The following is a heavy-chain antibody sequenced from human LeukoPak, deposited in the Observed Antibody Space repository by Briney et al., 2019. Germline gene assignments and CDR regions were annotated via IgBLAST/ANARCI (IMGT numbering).Heavy chain of an antibody. D-gene: IGHD1-20*01. CDR1: GFTFSSYW. CDR3: ARVYNWIPDAFDI. Sequence: GGSLRLSCAASGFTFSSYWMSWVRQAPGKGLEWVANIKQDGSEKYYVDSVKGRFTISRDNAKNSLYLQMNSLRAEDTAVYYCARVYNWIPDAFDIWGQGTMVTVSS. V-gene: IGHV3-7*04. CDR2: IKQDGSEK. J-gene: IGHJ3*02.